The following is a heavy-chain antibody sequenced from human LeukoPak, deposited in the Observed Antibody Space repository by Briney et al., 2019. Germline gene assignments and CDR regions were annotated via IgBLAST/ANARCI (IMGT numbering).Heavy chain of an antibody. J-gene: IGHJ5*02. V-gene: IGHV3-30*02. Sequence: GGTLRLSCAASGFTFNNYGMHWVRQAPGKGLEWVAFIRYDGSNKYYADSVKGRFTISRDNSKNTLYLQMNSLRAEDTAVYYCAGVANWFDPWGQGTLVTVSS. CDR3: AGVANWFDP. CDR1: GFTFNNYG. D-gene: IGHD3-10*01. CDR2: IRYDGSNK.